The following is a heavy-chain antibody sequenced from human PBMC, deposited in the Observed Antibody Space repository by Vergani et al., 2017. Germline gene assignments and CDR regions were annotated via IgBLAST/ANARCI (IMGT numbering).Heavy chain of an antibody. D-gene: IGHD1-26*01. CDR2: ISSSSSYI. Sequence: EVQLVESGGGLVKPGGSLRLSCAASGFTFSSYSMNWVRQAPGKGLAWVSSISSSSSYIYYADSVKGRFTISRDNAKNSLYLQMTSLRAADTAVYYCARVREEFYDYYMYVWVQGTTVTVSS. CDR3: ARVREEFYDYYMYV. J-gene: IGHJ6*03. CDR1: GFTFSSYS. V-gene: IGHV3-21*01.